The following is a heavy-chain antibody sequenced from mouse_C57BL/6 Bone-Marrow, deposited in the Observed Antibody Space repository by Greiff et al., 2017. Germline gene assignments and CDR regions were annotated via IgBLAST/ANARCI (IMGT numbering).Heavy chain of an antibody. CDR1: GYTFTSYW. CDR2: IYPGSGST. Sequence: QVQLQQPGAELVKPGASVKMSCKASGYTFTSYWITWVKQRPGQGLEWIGDIYPGSGSTNYNDKFKSKATLPVDTSSSPAYMQLSSLPSEYSAVYYSARPYYSNYGYFDVWGTGTTVTVSS. J-gene: IGHJ1*03. CDR3: ARPYYSNYGYFDV. V-gene: IGHV1-55*01. D-gene: IGHD2-5*01.